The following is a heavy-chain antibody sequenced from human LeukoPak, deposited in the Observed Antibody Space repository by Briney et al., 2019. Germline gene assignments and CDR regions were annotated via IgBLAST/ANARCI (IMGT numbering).Heavy chain of an antibody. J-gene: IGHJ3*02. Sequence: TGGSLRLSCAASGFTFTIFGLNWVCQAPGKGPEWVSYIDARSGITYYADSVQGRFTISRDNAKESVFLQMNSLRADDTAVYYCARTYDFGRGPPGDAFDNWGPGTLVIVSS. CDR2: IDARSGIT. CDR3: ARTYDFGRGPPGDAFDN. CDR1: GFTFTIFG. D-gene: IGHD3-3*01. V-gene: IGHV3-48*01.